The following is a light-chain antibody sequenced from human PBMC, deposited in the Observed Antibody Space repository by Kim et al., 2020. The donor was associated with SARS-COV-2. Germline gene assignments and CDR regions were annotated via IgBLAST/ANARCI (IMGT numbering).Light chain of an antibody. CDR1: SSNIGAGYD. CDR3: QSYDSSLSGFNLV. J-gene: IGLJ3*02. CDR2: GNS. Sequence: QSVLTQPPSVSGAPGQRVTISCTGSSSNIGAGYDVHWYQQLPGTAPKLLIYGNSNRPSGVPDRFSGSKSGTSASLAITGLQAEDEADYYCQSYDSSLSGFNLVFGGGTQLTVL. V-gene: IGLV1-40*01.